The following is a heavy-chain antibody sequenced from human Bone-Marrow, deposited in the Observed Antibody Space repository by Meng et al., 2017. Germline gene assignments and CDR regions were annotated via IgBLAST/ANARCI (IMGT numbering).Heavy chain of an antibody. V-gene: IGHV3-30*01. Sequence: QGQLVESGRGVVQPGRSLCLSWAASGFTFSSYAMHWVRQAPGKGLEWVAVISYDGSNKYYADSVKGRFTISRDNSKNTLYLQMNSLRAEDTTVYYCASDYDSSGYPDYWGQGTLVTVSS. CDR3: ASDYDSSGYPDY. D-gene: IGHD3-22*01. CDR1: GFTFSSYA. J-gene: IGHJ4*02. CDR2: ISYDGSNK.